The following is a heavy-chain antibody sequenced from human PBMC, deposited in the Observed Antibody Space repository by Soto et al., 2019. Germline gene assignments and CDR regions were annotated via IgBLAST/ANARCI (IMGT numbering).Heavy chain of an antibody. CDR3: AARPYYYYGLDV. CDR2: VYHNGNA. D-gene: IGHD3-10*01. Sequence: SETLSLTCTVSGGSVSSGSYYWSWIRQPPGKGLEWIGYVYHNGNAYPKPSLKCRVTISLDGAKNQFSLKMTSVTAADTGLYYCAARPYYYYGLDVWGQGTTVTVSS. CDR1: GGSVSSGSYY. V-gene: IGHV4-61*01. J-gene: IGHJ6*02.